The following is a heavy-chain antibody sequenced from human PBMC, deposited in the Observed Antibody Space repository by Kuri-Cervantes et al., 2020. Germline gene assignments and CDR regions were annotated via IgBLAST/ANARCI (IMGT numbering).Heavy chain of an antibody. CDR3: AREYQDSSGYLGALHDAFDI. Sequence: ASVKVSCKASGYTFTYYDMHWVRQAPGQGLEWMGIINPSGGSTSYAQKFQGRVTITADESTSTAYMELSSLRSEDTAVYYCAREYQDSSGYLGALHDAFDIWGQGTMVTVSS. V-gene: IGHV1-46*01. J-gene: IGHJ3*02. CDR1: GYTFTYYD. D-gene: IGHD3-22*01. CDR2: INPSGGST.